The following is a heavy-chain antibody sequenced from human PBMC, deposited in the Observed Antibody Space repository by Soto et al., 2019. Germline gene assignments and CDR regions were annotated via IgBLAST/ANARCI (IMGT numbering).Heavy chain of an antibody. V-gene: IGHV1-18*04. J-gene: IGHJ2*01. CDR2: ISAYNGNT. CDR3: ASAYCGGDCYSHWYFDL. CDR1: VYTFSSYG. Sequence: GXSVKVSCKGSVYTFSSYGISWVRQAPGQGLEWMGWISAYNGNTNYAQKLQGRVTMTTDTSTSTAYMELRSLRSDDTAVYYCASAYCGGDCYSHWYFDLWGRGTLVTVSS. D-gene: IGHD2-21*02.